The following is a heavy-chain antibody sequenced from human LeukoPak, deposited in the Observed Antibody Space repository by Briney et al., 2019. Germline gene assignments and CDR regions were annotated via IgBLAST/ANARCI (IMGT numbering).Heavy chain of an antibody. CDR3: ARVFSGHYLFDY. CDR2: SRNKVNSYIT. CDR1: GFTFSDLY. V-gene: IGHV3-72*01. Sequence: GSLRLSCAASGFTFSDLYMDWVRQAPGKGLEWVGRSRNKVNSYITEYAASVKGRFIISRDDSKNSFYLQMNSLKTEDTAVYYCARVFSGHYLFDYWGQGTPVTVSS. D-gene: IGHD2-15*01. J-gene: IGHJ4*02.